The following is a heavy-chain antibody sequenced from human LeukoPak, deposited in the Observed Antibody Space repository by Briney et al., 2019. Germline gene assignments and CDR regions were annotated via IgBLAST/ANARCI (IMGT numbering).Heavy chain of an antibody. CDR3: ARGGGGSSTVTTYWFDP. J-gene: IGHJ5*02. V-gene: IGHV4-30-4*01. CDR1: GDSISGADYY. D-gene: IGHD4-17*01. CDR2: VYYSGST. Sequence: PQTLSLTCTVSGDSISGADYYWSWIRQPPGKGLEWIAYVYYSGSTYYNPSLKSRLTISVDTSKNQFSLKLNSVTAADTAVYYCARGGGGSSTVTTYWFDPWGQGALVTVSS.